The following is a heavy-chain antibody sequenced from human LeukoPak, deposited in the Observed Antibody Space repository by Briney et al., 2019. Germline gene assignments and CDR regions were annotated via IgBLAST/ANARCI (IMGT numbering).Heavy chain of an antibody. CDR1: GFTFSNAR. CDR2: IKSKTDGGTT. Sequence: GGSLRLSCAASGFTFSNARMSWVRQASGKGLEWVGRIKSKTDGGTTGYAAPVKGRFTISRDDSKNTLYLQMNSLKTEDTAVYYCTSPVWFGELSGYWGQGTLVTVSS. D-gene: IGHD3-10*01. V-gene: IGHV3-15*01. CDR3: TSPVWFGELSGY. J-gene: IGHJ4*02.